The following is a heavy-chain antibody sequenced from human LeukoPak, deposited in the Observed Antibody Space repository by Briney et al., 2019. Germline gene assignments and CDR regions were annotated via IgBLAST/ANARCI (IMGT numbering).Heavy chain of an antibody. CDR1: GYTFTGYY. J-gene: IGHJ5*02. Sequence: WASVKVSCKASGYTFTGYYMHWVRQAPGQGLEWMGWISAYNGNTNYAQKLQGRVTMTTDASTSTAYMELSRLRSDDTAVYYCARSYLTTVTLPSTFNWFDPWGQGTLVTVSS. D-gene: IGHD4-17*01. CDR3: ARSYLTTVTLPSTFNWFDP. CDR2: ISAYNGNT. V-gene: IGHV1-18*04.